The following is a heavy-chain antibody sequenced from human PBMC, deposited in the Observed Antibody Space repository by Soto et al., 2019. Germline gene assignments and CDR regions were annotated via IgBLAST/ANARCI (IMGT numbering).Heavy chain of an antibody. Sequence: GGSLRLSCAASGFTFSSYGMHWVRQAPGKGLEWVAFIWYDGSNKYYADSVKGRFTISRDNSKNTLYLQMNSLRAEDTAVDYCARELSSGSDQPAWFDPWGQVTLLTVSS. CDR2: IWYDGSNK. J-gene: IGHJ5*02. CDR3: ARELSSGSDQPAWFDP. CDR1: GFTFSSYG. V-gene: IGHV3-33*01. D-gene: IGHD1-26*01.